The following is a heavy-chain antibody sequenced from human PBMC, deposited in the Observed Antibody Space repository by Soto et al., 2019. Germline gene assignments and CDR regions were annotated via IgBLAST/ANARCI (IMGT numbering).Heavy chain of an antibody. Sequence: SETLSLTCAFSGCSIITCGYSWSWIRQPPGKGLEWIGYIYHSGSTYYNPSLKSRVTISVDRSKNQFSLKLSSVTAADTAVYYCARTPDIWGQGTMVTVSS. CDR1: GCSIITCGYS. CDR3: ARTPDI. V-gene: IGHV4-30-2*01. CDR2: IYHSGST. J-gene: IGHJ3*02.